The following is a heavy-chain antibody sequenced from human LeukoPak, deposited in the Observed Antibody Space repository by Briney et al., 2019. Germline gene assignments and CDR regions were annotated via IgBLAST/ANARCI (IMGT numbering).Heavy chain of an antibody. Sequence: QPGGSLRLSCVGSGFTFSSFEYNWVRQAPGKGLEWVSYVSVSGDEVHHADSVKGRFTISRDNAKKSLFLQMNSLRAEDTAVYYCARVIVTVVGASDHFDYWGQGTLVTVSS. CDR1: GFTFSSFE. CDR2: VSVSGDEV. J-gene: IGHJ4*02. V-gene: IGHV3-48*03. CDR3: ARVIVTVVGASDHFDY. D-gene: IGHD2/OR15-2a*01.